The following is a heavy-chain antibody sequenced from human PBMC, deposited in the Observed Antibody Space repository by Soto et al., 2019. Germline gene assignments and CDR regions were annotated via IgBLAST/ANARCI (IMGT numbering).Heavy chain of an antibody. Sequence: ESLRLCWKDAGDRIVAYGGSCVSKKPGKGLEWMGRIHPSDSYTNYSPSFQGHVTLSLDKSISTVYLQWSSLKASDTAIYYCATHGVRYYFYGMDVWGQGTMVPVSS. CDR1: GDRIVAYG. V-gene: IGHV5-10-1*01. D-gene: IGHD3-16*01. J-gene: IGHJ6*02. CDR3: ATHGVRYYFYGMDV. CDR2: IHPSDSYT.